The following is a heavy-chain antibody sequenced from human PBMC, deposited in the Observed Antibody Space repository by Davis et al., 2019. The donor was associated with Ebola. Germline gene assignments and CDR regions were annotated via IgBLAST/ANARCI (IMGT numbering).Heavy chain of an antibody. Sequence: SETLSLTCGVYVGSFSGYYWNCIRQPPGKGLEWIGELSHNKNISNASLRSRVTISVDTSKNQFSLKLSSVTAADTAVYYCARHYSGYDWSYYFDYWGQGTLVTVSS. CDR3: ARHYSGYDWSYYFDY. V-gene: IGHV4-34*01. CDR1: VGSFSGYY. J-gene: IGHJ4*02. CDR2: LSHNKNI. D-gene: IGHD5-12*01.